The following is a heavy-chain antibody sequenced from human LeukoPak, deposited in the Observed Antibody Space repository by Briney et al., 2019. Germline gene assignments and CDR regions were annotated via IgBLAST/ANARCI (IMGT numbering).Heavy chain of an antibody. J-gene: IGHJ5*02. CDR1: GYTFTGYY. CDR3: ARGKLLRSVLGNNWFDP. V-gene: IGHV1-2*02. D-gene: IGHD2-15*01. CDR2: INPNSGGT. Sequence: ASVKVSCKASGYTFTGYYMHWVRQAPGQGLEWMGCINPNSGGTNYAQKFQGRVTMTRDTSISTAYMELSRLRSDDTAVYYCARGKLLRSVLGNNWFDPWGQGTLVTVSS.